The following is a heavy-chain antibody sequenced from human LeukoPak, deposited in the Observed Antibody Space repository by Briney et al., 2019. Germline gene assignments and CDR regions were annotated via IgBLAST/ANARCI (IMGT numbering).Heavy chain of an antibody. J-gene: IGHJ4*02. Sequence: PGRSLRLSCAASGFTFSSYAMHWVRQAPGKGLEWVAVISYDGSNKYYADSVKGRFTISRDNSKNTLYLQMNSLRAEDTAVYYCARDRDSSSWYSYYFDYWGQGTLVTVFS. V-gene: IGHV3-30*04. CDR3: ARDRDSSSWYSYYFDY. D-gene: IGHD6-13*01. CDR1: GFTFSSYA. CDR2: ISYDGSNK.